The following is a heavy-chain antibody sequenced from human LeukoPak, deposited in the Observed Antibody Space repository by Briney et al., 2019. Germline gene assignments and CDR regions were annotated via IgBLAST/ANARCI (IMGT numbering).Heavy chain of an antibody. CDR2: ISAYNGNT. CDR3: ARQYYYDFWSGYFRNKAVAYFDY. J-gene: IGHJ4*02. D-gene: IGHD3-3*01. Sequence: ASVKVSCKASGYTFTSYGISWVRQAPGQGLEWMGWISAYNGNTNYAQKLQGRVTMTTDTSTSTAYMELRSLRSDGTAVYYCARQYYYDFWSGYFRNKAVAYFDYWGQGTLVTVSS. CDR1: GYTFTSYG. V-gene: IGHV1-18*01.